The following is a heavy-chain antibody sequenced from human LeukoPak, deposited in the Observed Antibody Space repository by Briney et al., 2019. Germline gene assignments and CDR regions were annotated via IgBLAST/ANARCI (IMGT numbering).Heavy chain of an antibody. D-gene: IGHD2-21*02. V-gene: IGHV4-59*01. CDR2: IYYSGST. J-gene: IGHJ4*02. CDR1: GGSISGYY. Sequence: SETLSLTCTVSGGSISGYYWSWIRQPPGKGLEWIAYIYYSGSTNYSPSLKSRVTLSVDTSKNQFSLKLSSVTAADTAVYYCARLVVTATYHFDYWGQGTLVTVSS. CDR3: ARLVVTATYHFDY.